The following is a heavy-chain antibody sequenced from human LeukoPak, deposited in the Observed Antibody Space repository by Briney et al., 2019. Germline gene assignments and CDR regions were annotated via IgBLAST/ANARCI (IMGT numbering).Heavy chain of an antibody. V-gene: IGHV3-30-3*01. Sequence: GRSLRLSCAASGFTFSSYAMHWVRQAPGKGLEWVAVISYDGSNKYYADSVKGRFTISRDNSKNTLYLQTNSLRAEDTAVYYCARDLDSSGWYPDYWGQGTLVTVSS. D-gene: IGHD6-19*01. CDR3: ARDLDSSGWYPDY. CDR1: GFTFSSYA. J-gene: IGHJ4*02. CDR2: ISYDGSNK.